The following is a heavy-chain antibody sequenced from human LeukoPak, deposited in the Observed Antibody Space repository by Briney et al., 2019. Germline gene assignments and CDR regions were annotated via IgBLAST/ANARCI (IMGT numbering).Heavy chain of an antibody. J-gene: IGHJ6*03. CDR2: ISYDGSNK. Sequence: GGSLRLSCAASGFTFSSYAIHWVRQAPGKGLEWVAVISYDGSNKYYADPVKGRFTISRDNSKNTLYLQMNSLGAEDTAVYYCARGNGLWPVYYYMDVWGKGTTVTVSS. V-gene: IGHV3-30*04. D-gene: IGHD2-8*01. CDR3: ARGNGLWPVYYYMDV. CDR1: GFTFSSYA.